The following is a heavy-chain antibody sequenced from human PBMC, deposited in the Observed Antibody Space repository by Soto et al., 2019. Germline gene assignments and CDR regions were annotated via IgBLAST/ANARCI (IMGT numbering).Heavy chain of an antibody. Sequence: PSETLSLTCAVSGCSISSGGYSWSWVRQPPGKGLEWIGYIYHSGSTYYNPSLKSRVTISEDASKNQFSLKLTSVTAADTAVYYCARVRSKLVYGSGSYYNALNWFDPWGQGTQVTVSS. CDR1: GCSISSGGYS. CDR3: ARVRSKLVYGSGSYYNALNWFDP. J-gene: IGHJ5*02. D-gene: IGHD3-10*01. V-gene: IGHV4-30-2*01. CDR2: IYHSGST.